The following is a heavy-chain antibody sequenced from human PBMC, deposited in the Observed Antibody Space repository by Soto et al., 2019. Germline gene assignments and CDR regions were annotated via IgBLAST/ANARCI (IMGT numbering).Heavy chain of an antibody. Sequence: SETLSLTCTVSGGSISSGGYYWSWIRQHPGKGLEWIGYIYYSGSTYYNPSLKSRVTISVDTSKNQFSLKLSSVTAADTAVYYCASREPYGSGSYYRWGQGTLVTVSS. CDR3: ASREPYGSGSYYR. CDR1: GGSISSGGYY. CDR2: IYYSGST. D-gene: IGHD3-10*01. V-gene: IGHV4-31*03. J-gene: IGHJ4*02.